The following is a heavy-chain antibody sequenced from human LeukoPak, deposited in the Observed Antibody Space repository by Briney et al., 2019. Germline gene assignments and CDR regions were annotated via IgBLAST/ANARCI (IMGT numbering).Heavy chain of an antibody. CDR1: GGSVSSGSYY. J-gene: IGHJ4*02. CDR2: IYYSGST. Sequence: PSETLSLTCTVSGGSVSSGSYYWSWIRQPPGKGLEWIGYIYYSGSTSYNPSLKSRVTISVDTSKNQFSLKLSSVTAADTAVYYCASTPLYGDRNPIDYWGQGTLVTVSS. D-gene: IGHD4-17*01. V-gene: IGHV4-61*01. CDR3: ASTPLYGDRNPIDY.